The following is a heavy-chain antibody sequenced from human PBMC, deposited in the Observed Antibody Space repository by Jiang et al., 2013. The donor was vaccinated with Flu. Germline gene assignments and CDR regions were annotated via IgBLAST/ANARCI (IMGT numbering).Heavy chain of an antibody. CDR3: ARGVLLYPYNTPLVGDAFEI. CDR1: GDTFSTSA. D-gene: IGHD5-18*01. Sequence: SGAEVKKPGSSVRVSCKASGDTFSTSAISWVRQAPGQGLEWMGGIIPIYGTVDSAQKFQGRVTITADDSSSTAYMELSGLRSEDTAVYYCARGVLLYPYNTPLVGDAFEIWGQGTMVSVYS. V-gene: IGHV1-69*01. J-gene: IGHJ3*02. CDR2: IIPIYGTV.